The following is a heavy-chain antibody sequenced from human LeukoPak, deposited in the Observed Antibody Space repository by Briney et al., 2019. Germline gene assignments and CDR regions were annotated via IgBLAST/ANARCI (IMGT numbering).Heavy chain of an antibody. CDR1: GFTFSSYW. CDR2: IKQDGSEK. J-gene: IGHJ4*02. Sequence: GGSLRLSCAASGFTFSSYWMSWVRQAPGKGLEWVANIKQDGSEKYYVDSVKGRFTISRDNAKNSLYLQMNSLRAEDTAVYYCARELGYDFWSGYSIDYWGQGALVTVSS. V-gene: IGHV3-7*01. CDR3: ARELGYDFWSGYSIDY. D-gene: IGHD3-3*01.